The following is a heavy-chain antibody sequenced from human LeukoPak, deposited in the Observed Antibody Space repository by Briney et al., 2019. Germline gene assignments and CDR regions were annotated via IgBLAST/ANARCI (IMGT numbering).Heavy chain of an antibody. Sequence: SETLSLTCAVYGGSFSGYYWSWIRQPPGKGLEWIGEINHSGSTNYNPSLKSRVTISVDTSKNQFSLKLSSVTAADTAVYYCARGKYSSSWYPYYHYGMDVWGQGTTVTVSS. CDR2: INHSGST. V-gene: IGHV4-34*01. D-gene: IGHD6-13*01. J-gene: IGHJ6*02. CDR3: ARGKYSSSWYPYYHYGMDV. CDR1: GGSFSGYY.